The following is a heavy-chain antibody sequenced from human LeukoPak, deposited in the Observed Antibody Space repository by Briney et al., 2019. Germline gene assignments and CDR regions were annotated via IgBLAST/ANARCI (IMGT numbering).Heavy chain of an antibody. V-gene: IGHV6-1*01. J-gene: IGHJ4*02. CDR3: ARWAYSSSWYSTFDY. CDR2: TYYRSKWYN. Sequence: SQTLSLTCAISGDTVSSNSAAWNWIRQSPSRGLEWLGRTYYRSKWYNDHEVSVKSRITIIPDTSKNQFSLQLNSVTPEDTAVYYCARWAYSSSWYSTFDYWGQGTPVTVSS. CDR1: GDTVSSNSAA. D-gene: IGHD6-13*01.